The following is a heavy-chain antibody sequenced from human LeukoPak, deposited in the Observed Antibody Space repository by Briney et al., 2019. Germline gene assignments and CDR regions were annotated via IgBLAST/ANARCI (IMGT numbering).Heavy chain of an antibody. CDR3: AKSSGSYSPAWYYYGMDV. CDR2: ISGSGGST. V-gene: IGHV3-23*01. J-gene: IGHJ6*02. Sequence: GSLELSFAASGCAFTNAWMNWVRPAPGKGLEWVSTISGSGGSTYYADSVKGRFTISRDNSKNTLSLQMNSLRAEDTAVYYCAKSSGSYSPAWYYYGMDVWGQGTTVTVSS. D-gene: IGHD1-26*01. CDR1: GCAFTNAW.